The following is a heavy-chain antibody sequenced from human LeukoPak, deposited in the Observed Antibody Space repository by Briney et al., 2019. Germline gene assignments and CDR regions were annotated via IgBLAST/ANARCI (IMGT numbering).Heavy chain of an antibody. V-gene: IGHV5-51*01. CDR3: AMLQTGASSDRWFDP. J-gene: IGHJ5*02. CDR1: GYSFSNYW. CDR2: IYPGDSDT. D-gene: IGHD6-19*01. Sequence: GESLKISXKGSGYSFSNYWIAWVRQMPGKGLEWTGIIYPGDSDTMYSPSFQGQVTISADKSITTAYLQWSSLKASDTAMYYCAMLQTGASSDRWFDPWGQGTLVTVSS.